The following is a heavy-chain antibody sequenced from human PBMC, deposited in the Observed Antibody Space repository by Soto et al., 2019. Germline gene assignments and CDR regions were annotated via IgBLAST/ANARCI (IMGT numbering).Heavy chain of an antibody. D-gene: IGHD5-18*01. Sequence: QVQVVESGGGVVQPGRSLRLSCAASGFTFNSYAMNWVRQAPGKGLEWVALISHDGNNKYYAESVEGRFTISRDNSKNTLYLQMSNLRAEDTAVYYCTRDSAYSQRPMYYWDFDFWGRGTLVTVSS. V-gene: IGHV3-30-3*01. CDR2: ISHDGNNK. CDR3: TRDSAYSQRPMYYWDFDF. CDR1: GFTFNSYA. J-gene: IGHJ2*01.